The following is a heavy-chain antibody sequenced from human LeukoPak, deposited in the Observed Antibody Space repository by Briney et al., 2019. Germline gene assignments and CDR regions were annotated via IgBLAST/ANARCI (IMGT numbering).Heavy chain of an antibody. CDR3: AAGILGFDSGS. CDR2: IRSSGSTT. J-gene: IGHJ4*02. Sequence: GGSLRLSCAASGVTFSTYEMNWVRQAPGKGLEWGSYIRSSGSTTYYADSVKGRFTISRDNAKSSLFLQMNSLRPEDTAVYCCAAGILGFDSGSWGQGTVTVSS. V-gene: IGHV3-48*03. CDR1: GVTFSTYE. D-gene: IGHD2/OR15-2a*01.